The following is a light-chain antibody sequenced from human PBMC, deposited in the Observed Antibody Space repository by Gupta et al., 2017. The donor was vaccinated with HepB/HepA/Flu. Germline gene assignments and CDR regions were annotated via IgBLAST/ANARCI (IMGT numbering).Light chain of an antibody. Sequence: DTQMTQSPSSLSASVGDRVTITCRPRQRINGYLNWYQQKPGKAPKLLINTTSTGKSGVPSRFSGSGYGTDFTLTISSLQPEDFATYYCQQRNNTPFTFGQGTKVDIE. CDR2: TTS. J-gene: IGKJ2*01. CDR1: QRINGY. CDR3: QQRNNTPFT. V-gene: IGKV1-39*01.